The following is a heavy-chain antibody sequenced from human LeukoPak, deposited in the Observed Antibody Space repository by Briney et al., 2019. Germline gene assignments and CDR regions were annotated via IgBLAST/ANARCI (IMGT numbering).Heavy chain of an antibody. CDR2: IIPIFGTA. CDR3: ARGFDYYYYMDV. J-gene: IGHJ6*03. CDR1: GGTFSSYA. Sequence: ASVKVPCKASGGTFSSYAISWVRQAPGQGLEWMGGIIPIFGTANYAQKFQGRVTITADESTSTAYMELSSLRSEDTAVYYCARGFDYYYYMDVWGKGTTVTVSS. V-gene: IGHV1-69*13.